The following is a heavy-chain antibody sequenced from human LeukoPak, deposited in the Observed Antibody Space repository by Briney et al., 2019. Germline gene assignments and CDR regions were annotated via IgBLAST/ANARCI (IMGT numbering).Heavy chain of an antibody. Sequence: SVKVSCKASGGTFSSYAISWVRQAPGQGLEWMGRIIPILGIANYAQKFQGRVTITADKSTSTAYMELSSLRSEDTAVYYRARNRMVRGDTADYWGQGTLVTVSS. CDR3: ARNRMVRGDTADY. CDR1: GGTFSSYA. D-gene: IGHD3-10*01. V-gene: IGHV1-69*04. CDR2: IIPILGIA. J-gene: IGHJ4*02.